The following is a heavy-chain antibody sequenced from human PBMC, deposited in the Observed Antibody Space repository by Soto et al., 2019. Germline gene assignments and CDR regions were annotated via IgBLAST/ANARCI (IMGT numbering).Heavy chain of an antibody. Sequence: ASVKVSCTASGYTFTSYGISWVRQAPGQGLEWMGWISAYNGNTNYAQKLQGRVTMTTDTSTSTAYMELRSLRSDDTAVYYCARERGRIQLWSGYFDYWGQGTLVTVSS. J-gene: IGHJ4*02. D-gene: IGHD5-18*01. CDR3: ARERGRIQLWSGYFDY. CDR2: ISAYNGNT. V-gene: IGHV1-18*01. CDR1: GYTFTSYG.